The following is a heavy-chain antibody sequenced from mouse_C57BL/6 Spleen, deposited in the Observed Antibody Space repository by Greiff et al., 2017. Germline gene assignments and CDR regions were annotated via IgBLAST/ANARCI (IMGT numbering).Heavy chain of an antibody. CDR3: ARSGDYYGSSPVDY. J-gene: IGHJ2*01. CDR1: GYTFTGYW. CDR2: ILPGSGST. D-gene: IGHD1-1*01. Sequence: VQLQQSGAELMKPGASVKLSCKATGYTFTGYWIEWVKQRPGHGLEWIGEILPGSGSTTYNEKFKGKATFTADTSSNTAYMQLSSLTTEASAIYYCARSGDYYGSSPVDYWGKGTTLTVSS. V-gene: IGHV1-9*01.